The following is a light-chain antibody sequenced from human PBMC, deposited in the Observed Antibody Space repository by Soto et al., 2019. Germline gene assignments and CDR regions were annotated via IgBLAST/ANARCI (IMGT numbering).Light chain of an antibody. CDR1: SSNIGNNA. Sequence: QSVLTQPPSVSAAPRQRVTISCSGSSSNIGNNAVNWYQQVPGKAPKLLVHFDDRVASGVSDRFSGSKSGTSASLAISELQSEDEVDYCCASWDDRLKGPLFGGGTKLTVL. V-gene: IGLV1-36*01. CDR3: ASWDDRLKGPL. CDR2: FDD. J-gene: IGLJ3*02.